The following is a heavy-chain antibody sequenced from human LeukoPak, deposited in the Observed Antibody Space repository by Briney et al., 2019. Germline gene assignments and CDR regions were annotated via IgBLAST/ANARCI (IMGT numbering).Heavy chain of an antibody. Sequence: PSETLSLTCTVSGGSIISYYWSWIRQPPGKGLEWIGYIYYSGSTNYNPSLKSRVTISVDTSKNQFSLKPSSVTAADTAVYYCARAERITIFGVVIIKVEAFDIWGQGTMVTVSS. CDR2: IYYSGST. CDR1: GGSIISYY. J-gene: IGHJ3*02. D-gene: IGHD3-3*01. V-gene: IGHV4-59*01. CDR3: ARAERITIFGVVIIKVEAFDI.